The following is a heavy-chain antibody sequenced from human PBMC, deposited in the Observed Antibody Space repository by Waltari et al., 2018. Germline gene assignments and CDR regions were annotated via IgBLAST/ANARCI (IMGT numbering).Heavy chain of an antibody. V-gene: IGHV1-2*02. Sequence: QVQLVQSGTEVKKSGASVQVSCKASGYTFIAYHLNWVRQAPGQGLQWVGWINPNSGGAKYAPKFQGRVTMTRDTSISTAYLELSTLTSDDTAVYYCAREDHDRRGLDPWGQGTLVTVSS. CDR3: AREDHDRRGLDP. CDR2: INPNSGGA. D-gene: IGHD3-22*01. CDR1: GYTFIAYH. J-gene: IGHJ5*02.